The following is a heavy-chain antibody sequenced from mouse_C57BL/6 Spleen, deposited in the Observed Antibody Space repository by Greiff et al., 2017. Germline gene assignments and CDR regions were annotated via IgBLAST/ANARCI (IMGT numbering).Heavy chain of an antibody. CDR3: ALCAWFAY. Sequence: VQLQESDGGLVKPGASVKISCTVSGYTFTDHAIHWVRPRPEQGLEWLGYIYPGDGSTKYTEKFKGKFTMTADKSSNTAYMQLNSLTSEDSAVYFCALCAWFAYWGQGTMVTVSS. CDR1: GYTFTDHA. CDR2: IYPGDGST. J-gene: IGHJ3*01. V-gene: IGHV1-78*01.